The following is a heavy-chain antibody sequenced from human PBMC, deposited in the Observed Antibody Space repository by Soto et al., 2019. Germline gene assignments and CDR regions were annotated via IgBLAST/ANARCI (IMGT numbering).Heavy chain of an antibody. V-gene: IGHV4-30-2*03. J-gene: IGHJ4*02. D-gene: IGHD1-26*01. CDR3: ARPSGSYLYYFDY. CDR2: IYYSGST. Sequence: TSETLSLTCAVSGGSISSGGYSWSWIRQPPGKGLEWIGSIYYSGSTYYNPSLKSRVTISVDTSKNQFSLKLSSVTAADTAVYYCARPSGSYLYYFDYWGQGTLVTVSS. CDR1: GGSISSGGYS.